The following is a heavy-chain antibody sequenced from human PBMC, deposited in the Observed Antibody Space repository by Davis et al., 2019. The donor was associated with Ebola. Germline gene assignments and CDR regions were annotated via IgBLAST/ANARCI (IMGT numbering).Heavy chain of an antibody. J-gene: IGHJ6*02. CDR1: GSTFRTYC. Sequence: GGSLRLPCTAPGSTFRTYCMHWLRQAPGKGLEWVAVISYDGSNKYYADSVQGRFTIPRDNSKNTLYLQMNSLRAEDTAVYYCAKGVVPAAALYYYGMDVWGQKTTVTVSS. V-gene: IGHV3-30*18. D-gene: IGHD2-2*01. CDR3: AKGVVPAAALYYYGMDV. CDR2: ISYDGSNK.